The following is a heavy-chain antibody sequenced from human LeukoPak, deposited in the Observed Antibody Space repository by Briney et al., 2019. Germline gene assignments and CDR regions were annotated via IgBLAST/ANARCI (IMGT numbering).Heavy chain of an antibody. D-gene: IGHD3-3*01. J-gene: IGHJ5*02. CDR1: GFTFSSYG. CDR3: AKDQRYDFWSGNWFDP. V-gene: IGHV3-30*02. Sequence: PGGSLRLSCAASGFTFSSYGMHWVRQAPGKGLEWVAFIRYDGSNKYYADSVKGRFTISRDNSKNTLYLQMNSLRAEDTAVHYCAKDQRYDFWSGNWFDPWGQGTLVTVSS. CDR2: IRYDGSNK.